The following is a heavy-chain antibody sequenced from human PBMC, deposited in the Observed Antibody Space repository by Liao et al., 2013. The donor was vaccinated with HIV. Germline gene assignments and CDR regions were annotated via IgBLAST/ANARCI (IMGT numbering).Heavy chain of an antibody. CDR1: GGSFSGYY. V-gene: IGHV4-34*01. D-gene: IGHD3-10*01. CDR2: INHSGST. J-gene: IGHJ3*02. Sequence: QVQLQQWGAGLLKPSETLSLTCAVYGGSFSGYYWSWIRQPPGKGLEWIGEINHSGSTNYNPSLKSRVTISVDTSKNQFSLKLSSVTAADTPSYYCAREGRGEYAFVYLGPKGRNGHRLF. CDR3: AREGRGEYAFVY.